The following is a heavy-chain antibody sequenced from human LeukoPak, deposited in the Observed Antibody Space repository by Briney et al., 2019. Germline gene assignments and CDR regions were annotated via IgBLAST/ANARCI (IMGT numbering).Heavy chain of an antibody. J-gene: IGHJ5*02. CDR1: GYTFTGYY. CDR2: GTRSSGGT. Sequence: SVNLSFNCSGYTFTGYYIHWVRLAHRQGHELMGWGTRSSGGTNYAEKFQGKVTMNRDTSISTAYMELSRLRSDDTAVYYCASYDILTGLTFDPWGQGTLVTVSS. D-gene: IGHD3-9*01. CDR3: ASYDILTGLTFDP. V-gene: IGHV1-2*02.